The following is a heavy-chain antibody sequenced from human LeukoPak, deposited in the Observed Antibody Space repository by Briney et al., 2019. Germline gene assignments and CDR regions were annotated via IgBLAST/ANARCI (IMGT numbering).Heavy chain of an antibody. CDR1: GFTFRDSA. CDR3: ARAVGPFDY. D-gene: IGHD3-16*01. Sequence: GGSLRLSCAASGFTFRDSAMSWVRQAPGKGLEWVSLISFSGDNTYYTDSVKGRFTISRDNSKNTLYLQMNTLRDEDTAVYYCARAVGPFDYWGQGTLVTVSS. CDR2: ISFSGDNT. J-gene: IGHJ4*02. V-gene: IGHV3-23*01.